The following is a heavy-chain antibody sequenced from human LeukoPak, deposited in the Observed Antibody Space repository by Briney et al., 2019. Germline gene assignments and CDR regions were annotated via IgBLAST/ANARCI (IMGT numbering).Heavy chain of an antibody. Sequence: PGESLKIFCQSSGYTFTSYWIGWVRQMPGKGLQWMGIIYPGDSDTTYSPSFQGQVTISADKSISTAYLQWSSLKASDTAIYYCARLIVGSSSTGWFDPWGQGTLVTVSS. CDR2: IYPGDSDT. V-gene: IGHV5-51*01. CDR1: GYTFTSYW. CDR3: ARLIVGSSSTGWFDP. D-gene: IGHD6-6*01. J-gene: IGHJ5*02.